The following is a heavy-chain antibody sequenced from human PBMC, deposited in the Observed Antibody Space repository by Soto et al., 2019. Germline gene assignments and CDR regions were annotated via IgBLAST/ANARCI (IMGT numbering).Heavy chain of an antibody. CDR2: FDPEDGET. CDR3: AIDGYCSGGSCYGVDSSRWSVGGY. D-gene: IGHD2-15*01. J-gene: IGHJ4*02. V-gene: IGHV1-24*01. CDR1: GYTLTELS. Sequence: ASVKVSCKVSGYTLTELSMHWVRQAPGKGLEWMGGFDPEDGETIYAQKFQGRVTMTEDTSTDTAYMELSSLRSEDTAVYYCAIDGYCSGGSCYGVDSSRWSVGGYWGQGTMVSVSS.